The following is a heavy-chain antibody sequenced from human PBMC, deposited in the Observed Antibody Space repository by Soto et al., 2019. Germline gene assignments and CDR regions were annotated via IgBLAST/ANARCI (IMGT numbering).Heavy chain of an antibody. CDR1: GGSISSGGYS. D-gene: IGHD5-12*01. CDR3: AAGGGLPRYY. J-gene: IGHJ4*02. CDR2: IYHSGSN. Sequence: QLQLQESGSGLVKPSQTLSLTCAVSGGSISSGGYSWSWIRQPPGKGLEWIGYIYHSGSNYYNPSLKTRVTISVDRSKNQFALKLSSVTAADTAVYYCAAGGGLPRYYWGQGTLVTVSS. V-gene: IGHV4-30-2*01.